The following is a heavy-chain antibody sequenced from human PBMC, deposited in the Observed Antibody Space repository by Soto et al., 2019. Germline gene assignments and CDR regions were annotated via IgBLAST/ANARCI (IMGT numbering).Heavy chain of an antibody. CDR2: VSHSGST. J-gene: IGHJ4*02. V-gene: IGHV4-4*02. D-gene: IGHD4-17*01. CDR1: GGSISSGFW. Sequence: QVHLQASDPGLVKPSETLSLTCVVSGGSISSGFWWTWVRQSPGKGLEWLGEVSHSGSTKDNPSLKIRVTLSVDKSNNRFSLYMTSVTAADTGVYYCARVSRTVGLDYWGQGTLVTVSS. CDR3: ARVSRTVGLDY.